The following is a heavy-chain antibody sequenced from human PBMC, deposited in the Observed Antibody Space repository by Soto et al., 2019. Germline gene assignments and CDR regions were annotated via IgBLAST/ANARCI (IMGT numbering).Heavy chain of an antibody. CDR2: ISYTETK. CDR1: GFTFDTYS. J-gene: IGHJ4*02. Sequence: EVQLVESGGDLVQPGGSLRLSCAASGFTFDTYSMNWVRQAPGKGLEWVAYISYTETKHYADSVAGRFTISRDNAKNSLYPQMNSLRVEDTAVYFCTRDPHALDFWGQGTLVTVSS. V-gene: IGHV3-48*01. CDR3: TRDPHALDF.